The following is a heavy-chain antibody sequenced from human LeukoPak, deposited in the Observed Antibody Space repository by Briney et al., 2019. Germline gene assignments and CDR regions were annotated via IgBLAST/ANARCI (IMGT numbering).Heavy chain of an antibody. CDR2: IYSGGST. V-gene: IGHV3-53*01. CDR1: GFTLTSNY. Sequence: SRRSLRPSCAPSGFTLTSNYMSWVSPAQEKGLEWVSVIYSGGSTYYADSVKGRFTISRDNSKNTLYLQMNSLRAEDTAVYYCARDLLDIWGQGTMVTVSS. CDR3: ARDLLDI. J-gene: IGHJ3*02.